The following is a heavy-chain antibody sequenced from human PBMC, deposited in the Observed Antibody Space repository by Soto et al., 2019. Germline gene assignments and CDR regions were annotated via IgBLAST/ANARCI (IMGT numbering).Heavy chain of an antibody. J-gene: IGHJ4*02. CDR2: IIPIFGTA. V-gene: IGHV1-69*12. CDR3: ARDAVPGYGDYHLDY. Sequence: QVQLVQSGAEVKKPGSSVKVSCKASGGTFSSYAISWVRQAPGQGLEWMGGIIPIFGTAKYAQKFQGRVTITADESTSTAYMELSSLSSEDTAVYYCARDAVPGYGDYHLDYWGQGTLVTVSS. CDR1: GGTFSSYA. D-gene: IGHD4-17*01.